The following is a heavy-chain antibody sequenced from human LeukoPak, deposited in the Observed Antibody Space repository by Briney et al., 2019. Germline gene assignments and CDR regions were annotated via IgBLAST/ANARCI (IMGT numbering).Heavy chain of an antibody. Sequence: GGSLRLSCAASGFTFSGYSMNWVRQASGKGLEWVSYISSSSSTIYYADSVKGRFTISRDNAKNSLYLQMNSLRAEDTAVYYCARDDRQWLVPFDYWGQGTLVTVSS. CDR1: GFTFSGYS. CDR3: ARDDRQWLVPFDY. CDR2: ISSSSSTI. V-gene: IGHV3-48*01. D-gene: IGHD6-19*01. J-gene: IGHJ4*02.